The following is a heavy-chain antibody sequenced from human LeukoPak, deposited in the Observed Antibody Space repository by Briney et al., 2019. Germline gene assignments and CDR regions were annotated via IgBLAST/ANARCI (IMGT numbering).Heavy chain of an antibody. Sequence: GGSLRLSCAASGFTFSDYYMSWIRQAPGKGLEWVSYISSSGSTIYYADSVKGRFTISRDNAKNTLYLQMNSLRAEDTAVYYCANKADCSGGSCPPADYWGQGTLVTVSS. CDR2: ISSSGSTI. V-gene: IGHV3-11*04. D-gene: IGHD2-15*01. CDR1: GFTFSDYY. CDR3: ANKADCSGGSCPPADY. J-gene: IGHJ4*02.